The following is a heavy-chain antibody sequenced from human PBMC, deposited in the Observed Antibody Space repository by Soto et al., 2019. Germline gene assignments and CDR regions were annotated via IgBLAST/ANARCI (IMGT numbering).Heavy chain of an antibody. Sequence: GGSLRLSCAASGFTFSSYSMNWVRQAPGKGLEWVSYISSSSSTIYYADSVKGRFTISRDNAKNSLYLQMNSLRDEDTAVYYCARDGGGPYYYYYGMDVWGQGTTVTVSS. D-gene: IGHD2-15*01. V-gene: IGHV3-48*02. CDR1: GFTFSSYS. J-gene: IGHJ6*02. CDR3: ARDGGGPYYYYYGMDV. CDR2: ISSSSSTI.